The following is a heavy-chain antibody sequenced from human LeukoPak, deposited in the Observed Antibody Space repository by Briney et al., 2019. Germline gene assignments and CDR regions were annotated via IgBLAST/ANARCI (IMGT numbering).Heavy chain of an antibody. CDR2: IWADEKYK. V-gene: IGHV3-33*01. Sequence: GRSLRLSCVASGFTFSTSAMHWVRQTPGKGLEWVSVIWADEKYKDYVDSVKGRFTISRDNSGNTLYLQMSSLGAEDTAVYYCARARLASGGWYFAHWGQGTLVTVSS. D-gene: IGHD1-26*01. CDR3: ARARLASGGWYFAH. CDR1: GFTFSTSA. J-gene: IGHJ4*02.